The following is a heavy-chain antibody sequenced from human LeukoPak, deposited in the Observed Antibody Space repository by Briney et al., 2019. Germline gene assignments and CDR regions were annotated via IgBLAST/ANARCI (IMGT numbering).Heavy chain of an antibody. J-gene: IGHJ4*02. CDR3: ARDYEVIGLGY. D-gene: IGHD2-21*01. CDR1: GGSISSSSYY. CDR2: IYYSGST. V-gene: IGHV4-39*07. Sequence: PSETLSLTCTVSGGSISSSSYYWGWIRQPPGKGLEWIGSIYYSGSTYYNPSLKSRVTISVDTSKNQSSLKLSSVTAADTAVYYCARDYEVIGLGYWGQGTLVTVSS.